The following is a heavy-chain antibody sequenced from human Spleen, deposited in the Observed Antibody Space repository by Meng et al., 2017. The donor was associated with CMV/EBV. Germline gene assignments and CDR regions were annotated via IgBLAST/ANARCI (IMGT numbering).Heavy chain of an antibody. CDR1: GFTFSSYG. CDR2: IRYDGSNK. D-gene: IGHD3-3*01. Sequence: GESLKISCAASGFTFSSYGMHWVRQAPGKGLEWVAFIRYDGSNKYYEDSVKGRFTISRDNSKNTLYLQMNSLRAEDTAVYYCARVIFGVVTFDYWGQGTLVTVSS. V-gene: IGHV3-30*02. CDR3: ARVIFGVVTFDY. J-gene: IGHJ4*02.